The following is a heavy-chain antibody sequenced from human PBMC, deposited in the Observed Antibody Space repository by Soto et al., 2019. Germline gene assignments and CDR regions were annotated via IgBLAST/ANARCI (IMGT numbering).Heavy chain of an antibody. CDR2: MNPNSGNT. J-gene: IGHJ5*02. V-gene: IGHV1-8*01. CDR3: ARDTAIIGGFHP. D-gene: IGHD5-18*01. Sequence: GASVKVSCKASGYTFTSYDINWVLQATGQGLEWMGWMNPNSGNTGYAQKFQGRVTMTRNTSISTAYMELSSLRSEDTAVYYCARDTAIIGGFHPWGQGTLVTVSS. CDR1: GYTFTSYD.